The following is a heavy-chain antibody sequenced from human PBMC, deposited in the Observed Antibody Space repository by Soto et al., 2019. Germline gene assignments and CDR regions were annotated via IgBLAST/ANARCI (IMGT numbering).Heavy chain of an antibody. D-gene: IGHD3-3*01. CDR2: ISSSSSYI. CDR3: ARGLRFLEWLPPGYYYYYMDV. CDR1: GFTFSSYS. Sequence: GGSLRLSCAASGFTFSSYSMNWVRQAPGKGLEWVSSISSSSSYIYYADSVKGRFTISRDNAKNSLYLQMNSLRAEDTAVYYCARGLRFLEWLPPGYYYYYMDVWGKGTTVTVSS. J-gene: IGHJ6*03. V-gene: IGHV3-21*01.